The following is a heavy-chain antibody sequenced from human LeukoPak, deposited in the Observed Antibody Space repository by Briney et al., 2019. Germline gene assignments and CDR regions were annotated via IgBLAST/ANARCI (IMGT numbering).Heavy chain of an antibody. J-gene: IGHJ4*02. CDR1: GFTFSSYA. V-gene: IGHV3-23*01. D-gene: IGHD3-10*01. CDR3: AKSHYGSGTYYNPDEY. Sequence: GGSLRLSCAASGFTFSSYAMSWVRQAPGKGLEWVSAISGSGGSTYYADSVKGRFTISRDNSKNTLYLQMNSLRAEDTAVYYCAKSHYGSGTYYNPDEYWGQGTLVTVSS. CDR2: ISGSGGST.